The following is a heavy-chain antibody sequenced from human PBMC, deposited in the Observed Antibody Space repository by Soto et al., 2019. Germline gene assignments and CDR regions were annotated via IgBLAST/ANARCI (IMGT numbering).Heavy chain of an antibody. CDR3: ARGLHYYYYMDV. CDR2: INHSGST. Sequence: SETLSLTCAVYGGSFSGYYWSWIRQPPGKGLEWIGEINHSGSTNYNPSLKSRVTISVDTSKNQFSLKLSSVTAADTAVYYCARGLHYYYYMDVWGKGTTVTVSS. J-gene: IGHJ6*03. V-gene: IGHV4-34*01. CDR1: GGSFSGYY.